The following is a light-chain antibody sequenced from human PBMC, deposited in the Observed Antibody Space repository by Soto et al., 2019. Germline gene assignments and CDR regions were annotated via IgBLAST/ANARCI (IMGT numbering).Light chain of an antibody. V-gene: IGKV1-5*01. J-gene: IGKJ1*01. CDR1: QTITTW. CDR2: DAS. CDR3: QQYNTFST. Sequence: DIQMTQSPSTLSASVGDRVTITCRASQTITTWLAWYQQKPGKAPKLLIYDASTLESGVPSRFSGSGFGTEFSLTISSLQPDDFASYYCQQYNTFSTFGQGTKVDI.